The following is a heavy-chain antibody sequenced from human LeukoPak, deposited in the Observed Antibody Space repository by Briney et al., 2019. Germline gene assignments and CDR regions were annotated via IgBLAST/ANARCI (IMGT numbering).Heavy chain of an antibody. D-gene: IGHD5-18*01. CDR1: GFSFSTYW. V-gene: IGHV3-74*01. J-gene: IGHJ4*02. CDR2: INSDGSTT. CDR3: ASGGRVYSYGSHLFDY. Sequence: GGSLRLSCAASGFSFSTYWMHWVRHTPGKGLVWVSRINSDGSTTTYADSVKGRFTISRDNAKNTLYLQMHSLRAEDTAVYYCASGGRVYSYGSHLFDYWGQGTLVTVSS.